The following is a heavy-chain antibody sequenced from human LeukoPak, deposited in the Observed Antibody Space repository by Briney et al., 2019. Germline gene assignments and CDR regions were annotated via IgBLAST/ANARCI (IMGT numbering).Heavy chain of an antibody. CDR1: GGSVNDGGFS. Sequence: SETLSLTCTVSGGSVNDGGFSWSWIRQPLGKGLEWIGYTHHSGTTYYNPSLRGRVTMAVDTSKNHFSLKLTSATAADTAVYFCARNNSNYAAFDIWGQGTMVTVSS. CDR2: THHSGTT. V-gene: IGHV4-30-2*01. J-gene: IGHJ3*02. CDR3: ARNNSNYAAFDI. D-gene: IGHD1-7*01.